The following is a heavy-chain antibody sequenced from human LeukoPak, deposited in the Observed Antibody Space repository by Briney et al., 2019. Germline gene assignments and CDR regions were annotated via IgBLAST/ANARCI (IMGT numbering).Heavy chain of an antibody. D-gene: IGHD5-24*01. CDR3: ADSDGYYYDV. V-gene: IGHV3-30-3*01. Sequence: GRSLRLSCVASGFTSGFTFSYYAMHWVRQAPGKGLEWVAFISNDGDNRYFADSVKGRFTISRDNSKNTVYLQMNSLGAEDTAVYYCADSDGYYYDVWGQGTLVTV. CDR1: GFTSGFTFSYYA. CDR2: ISNDGDNR. J-gene: IGHJ4*02.